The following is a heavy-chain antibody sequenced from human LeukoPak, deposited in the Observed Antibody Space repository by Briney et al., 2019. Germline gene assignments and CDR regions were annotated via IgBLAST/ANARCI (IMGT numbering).Heavy chain of an antibody. J-gene: IGHJ5*02. V-gene: IGHV4-59*01. CDR2: IYYSGSI. D-gene: IGHD6-13*01. CDR3: ARDNVAAGSNWFDP. CDR1: GASISSYY. Sequence: PSETLSLTCTVSGASISSYYWSWIRQPPGKGLEWIGDIYYSGSIKYNPSLKSRVTISVDTSKNQFSLKLSSVTAADTAVYYCARDNVAAGSNWFDPWGQGTLVTVSS.